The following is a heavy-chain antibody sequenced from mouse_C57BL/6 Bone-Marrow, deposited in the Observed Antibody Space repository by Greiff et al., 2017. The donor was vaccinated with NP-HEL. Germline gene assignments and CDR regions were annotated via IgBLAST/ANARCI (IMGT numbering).Heavy chain of an antibody. CDR2: ISNGGGST. Sequence: EVQVVESGGGLVKPGGSLKLSCAASGFTFSDYYMYWVRQTPEKRLEWVAYISNGGGSTYYPDTVKGRFTISRDNAKNTLYLQMSRLKSEDTAMYYCARHYYGSSYYWYFDVWGTGTTVTVSS. CDR3: ARHYYGSSYYWYFDV. J-gene: IGHJ1*03. V-gene: IGHV5-12*01. D-gene: IGHD1-1*01. CDR1: GFTFSDYY.